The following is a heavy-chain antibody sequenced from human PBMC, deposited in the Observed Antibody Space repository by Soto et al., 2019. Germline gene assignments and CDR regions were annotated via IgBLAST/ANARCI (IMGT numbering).Heavy chain of an antibody. J-gene: IGHJ6*02. D-gene: IGHD3-3*01. CDR3: AAPSESYTIFGRASDSYYYYGMDV. CDR1: GFTFTSSA. CDR2: IVVGSGNT. V-gene: IGHV1-58*01. Sequence: SVKVSCKASGFTFTSSAVQWVRQARGQRLEWIGWIVVGSGNTNYAQKFQERVTITRDMSTSTAYMELSSLRSEDTAVYYCAAPSESYTIFGRASDSYYYYGMDVWGQGTTVTAP.